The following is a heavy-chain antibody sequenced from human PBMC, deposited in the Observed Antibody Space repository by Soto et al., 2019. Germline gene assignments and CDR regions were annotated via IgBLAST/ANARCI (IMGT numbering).Heavy chain of an antibody. J-gene: IGHJ4*02. CDR1: GYTFTSYG. Sequence: GASVKVSCKASGYTFTSYGISWVRQAPGQGLEWMGWISAYNGNTNYAQKLQGRVTMTTDTSTSTAYMELRSLRSDDTAVYYCARDFYDYVWGSYRYTPLYWGQGTLVTVSS. D-gene: IGHD3-16*02. CDR3: ARDFYDYVWGSYRYTPLY. CDR2: ISAYNGNT. V-gene: IGHV1-18*01.